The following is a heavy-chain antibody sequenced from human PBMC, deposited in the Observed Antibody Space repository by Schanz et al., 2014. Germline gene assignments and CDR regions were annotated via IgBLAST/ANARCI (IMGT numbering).Heavy chain of an antibody. V-gene: IGHV3-66*02. CDR2: IYKSGSA. Sequence: VQLVESGGGLVKPGGSLRLSCAASGFTFSIYGMSWVRQAPGKGLEWVSLIYKSGSAFYADSVKGRLTISRDNSKNTVYLEMNRLRTEDTALYYCARDSAGTTFGVLDSWGQGTLVTVSS. CDR1: GFTFSIYG. J-gene: IGHJ4*02. D-gene: IGHD1-1*01. CDR3: ARDSAGTTFGVLDS.